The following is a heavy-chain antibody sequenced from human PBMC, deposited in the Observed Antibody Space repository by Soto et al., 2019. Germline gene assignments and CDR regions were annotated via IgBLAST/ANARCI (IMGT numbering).Heavy chain of an antibody. CDR2: VYYTGST. J-gene: IGHJ4*02. CDR1: GGSVSSGSSY. D-gene: IGHD3-3*01. CDR3: ARWSGSSFTFDY. Sequence: SETLSLTCTVSGGSVSSGSSYWSWILQPPEKGLEWIGFVYYTGSTNYNPSLKSRVTVSVDTSKNQFSLHLSSVTAADTAVYFCARWSGSSFTFDYWGQGTPVTVSS. V-gene: IGHV4-61*01.